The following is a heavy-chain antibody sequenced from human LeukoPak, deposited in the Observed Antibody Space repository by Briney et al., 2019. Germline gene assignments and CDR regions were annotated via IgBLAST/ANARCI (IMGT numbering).Heavy chain of an antibody. CDR3: ARGKEKWLDHFDY. CDR1: GFTVSSYG. V-gene: IGHV3-48*02. CDR2: IITTSSTI. J-gene: IGHJ4*02. Sequence: GGSLRLSCAAYGFTVSSYGMKSVRQAPGKGLEWVSYIITTSSTIYYADSVKGRFTMSRDNAKSSLYLQMDSLRDEDTAVYYCARGKEKWLDHFDYWGQGSLVTVSS. D-gene: IGHD6-19*01.